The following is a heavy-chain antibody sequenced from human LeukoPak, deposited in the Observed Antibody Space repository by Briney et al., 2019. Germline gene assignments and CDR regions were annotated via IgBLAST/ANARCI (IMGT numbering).Heavy chain of an antibody. CDR1: GCSITGYH. J-gene: IGHJ3*02. V-gene: IGHV4-4*08. CDR3: ARRNDFDI. CDR2: IYSSGST. Sequence: SETLSLTCPVSGCSITGYHRSWSRQPPGKGLEWIGYIYSSGSTEYKPSLKSRATISADTSKNQFSLKLTSVTAADTAIYYCARRNDFDIWGQGTMVTVSS.